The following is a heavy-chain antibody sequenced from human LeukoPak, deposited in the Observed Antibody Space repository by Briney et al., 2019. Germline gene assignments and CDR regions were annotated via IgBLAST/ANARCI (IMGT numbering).Heavy chain of an antibody. CDR1: GFTFSSYG. J-gene: IGHJ4*02. CDR2: ISYDGSNK. V-gene: IGHV3-30*18. Sequence: PGGSLRLSCAASGFTFSSYGMHWVRQAPGKGLEWGAVISYDGSNKYYADSVKGRFTISRDNSKNTLYLQMNSLRAEDTAVYYCAKGIAAAGDYWGQGTLVTVSS. D-gene: IGHD6-13*01. CDR3: AKGIAAAGDY.